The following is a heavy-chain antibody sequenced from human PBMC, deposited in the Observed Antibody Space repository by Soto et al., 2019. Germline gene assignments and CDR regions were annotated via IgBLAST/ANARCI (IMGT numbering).Heavy chain of an antibody. D-gene: IGHD6-6*01. CDR1: GYTFTEYY. Sequence: QAQLVQSGAEVKKPGASVKVSCKASGYTFTEYYIHWVRQAPGQGLEWMGLINPRGGSKAYEQRLHWTVTMPRDTSTSTVYMELRILRSEDTAVYYCARVPNRYSSSSLDYWGHGSLVTVSS. J-gene: IGHJ4*01. CDR2: INPRGGSK. V-gene: IGHV1-46*01. CDR3: ARVPNRYSSSSLDY.